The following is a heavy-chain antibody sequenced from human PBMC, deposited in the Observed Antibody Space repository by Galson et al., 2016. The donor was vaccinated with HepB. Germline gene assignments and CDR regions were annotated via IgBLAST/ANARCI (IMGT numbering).Heavy chain of an antibody. V-gene: IGHV4-39*01. J-gene: IGHJ6*02. D-gene: IGHD3-16*01. CDR1: GGSVSTTFLY. CDR2: VYSSGNT. Sequence: TLSLTCPVSGGSVSTTFLYWGWIRQPPGKGLEWIGSVYSSGNTNYNPSLKSRVTISVDTSKNQVSLKLSSVAAADTAVYYCARPTVATSDTYYYYTMDVWGPGTTVTVSS. CDR3: ARPTVATSDTYYYYTMDV.